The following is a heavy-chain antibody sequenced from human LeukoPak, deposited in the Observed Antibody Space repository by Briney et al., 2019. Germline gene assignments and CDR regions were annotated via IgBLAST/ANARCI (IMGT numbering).Heavy chain of an antibody. J-gene: IGHJ4*02. CDR2: ISPYNGNT. D-gene: IGHD3-22*01. CDR1: GGTFSNYA. V-gene: IGHV1-18*01. CDR3: ARGPHERSGYPDD. Sequence: ASVKVSCKASGGTFSNYAINWVRQAPGQGLEWMGWISPYNGNTNYAQKFQGRVTLTTDTSTSTAYMELRSLRSDDTAVYYCARGPHERSGYPDDWGQGTLVTVSS.